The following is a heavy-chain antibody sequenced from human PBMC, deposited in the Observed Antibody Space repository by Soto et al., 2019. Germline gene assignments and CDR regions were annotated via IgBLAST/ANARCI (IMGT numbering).Heavy chain of an antibody. CDR1: GGTFSSYA. Sequence: QVQLVQSGAEVKKPGSSVKVSCKASGGTFSSYAISWVRQAPGQGLEWMGGIIPIFGTANYAQKFQGRVTITADESTSTAYMELSSLRSEDTAVYYCARGLVVAGPLLRPGMDVWGQGTTVTVSS. D-gene: IGHD6-19*01. V-gene: IGHV1-69*01. CDR2: IIPIFGTA. J-gene: IGHJ6*02. CDR3: ARGLVVAGPLLRPGMDV.